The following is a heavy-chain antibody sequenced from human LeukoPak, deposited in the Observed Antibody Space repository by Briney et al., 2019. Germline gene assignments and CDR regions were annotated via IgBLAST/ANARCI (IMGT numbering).Heavy chain of an antibody. Sequence: ASVKVSCKASAYTFTGYYLHWVRQAPGQGSEWMAWIDPNNGDTDYAQKFQGRVTMTRDRSISTVYMDLTRLTSDDTAAYYCARRSRNGLDAFDIWGQGTMVTVSS. CDR3: ARRSRNGLDAFDI. J-gene: IGHJ3*02. V-gene: IGHV1-2*02. CDR1: AYTFTGYY. CDR2: IDPNNGDT. D-gene: IGHD1-14*01.